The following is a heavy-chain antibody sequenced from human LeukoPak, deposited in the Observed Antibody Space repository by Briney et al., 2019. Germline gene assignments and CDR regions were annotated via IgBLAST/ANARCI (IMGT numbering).Heavy chain of an antibody. CDR2: ISAYNGNT. D-gene: IGHD2-2*01. J-gene: IGHJ4*02. Sequence: GASVKVSCKASGYTFTSYGISWVRQAPGQGLEWMGWISAYNGNTDYAQKLQGRVTMTTDTSTSTAYMELRSLRFDDTAVYYCAICSSTRCRRSFDYWGQGTLVTVSS. CDR3: AICSSTRCRRSFDY. CDR1: GYTFTSYG. V-gene: IGHV1-18*01.